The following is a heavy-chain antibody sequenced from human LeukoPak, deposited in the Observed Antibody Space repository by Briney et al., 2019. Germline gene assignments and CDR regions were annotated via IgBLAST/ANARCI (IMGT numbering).Heavy chain of an antibody. CDR1: GFTVSSNY. D-gene: IGHD6-19*01. Sequence: PGGSLRLSCTASGFTVSSNYMTWVRQAPGKGLECVSLIHSGGTTDYADSVKGRFTISRDNAKNSLYLQMNSLRAEDTALYYCARDLGIAVRGFDYWGQGTLVTVSS. CDR3: ARDLGIAVRGFDY. J-gene: IGHJ4*02. CDR2: IHSGGTT. V-gene: IGHV3-66*01.